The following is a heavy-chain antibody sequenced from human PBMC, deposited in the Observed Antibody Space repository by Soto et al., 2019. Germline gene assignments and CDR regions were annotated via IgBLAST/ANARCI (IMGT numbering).Heavy chain of an antibody. D-gene: IGHD3-10*01. CDR2: IGTAGDT. CDR1: GFTFSSYD. CDR3: ARGGYYGSPHLPLRARYGMDV. J-gene: IGHJ6*02. V-gene: IGHV3-13*04. Sequence: EVQLVESGGGLVQPGGSLRLSCAASGFTFSSYDMHWVRQATGKGLEWVSAIGTAGDTYYPGSVKGRFTISRENAKNSLYLQMNSLRAGDTAVYYCARGGYYGSPHLPLRARYGMDVWGQGTTVTVSS.